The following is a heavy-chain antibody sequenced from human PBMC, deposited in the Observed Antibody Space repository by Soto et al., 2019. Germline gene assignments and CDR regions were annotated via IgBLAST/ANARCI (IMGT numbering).Heavy chain of an antibody. CDR2: IIPIFGTA. CDR3: ARETYYYGSGSYYYFDY. V-gene: IGHV1-69*13. CDR1: GGTFSSYA. Sequence: SVKVSCKASGGTFSSYAISWVRQAPGQGLEWMGGIIPIFGTANYAQKFQGRVTITADESTSTAYMELSSLRSEDTAVYYCARETYYYGSGSYYYFDYWGQGTLVTVSS. J-gene: IGHJ4*02. D-gene: IGHD3-10*01.